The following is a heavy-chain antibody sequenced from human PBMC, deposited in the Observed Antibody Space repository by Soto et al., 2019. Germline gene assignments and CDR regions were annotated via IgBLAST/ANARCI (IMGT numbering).Heavy chain of an antibody. J-gene: IGHJ6*02. CDR1: GYSFTNYW. V-gene: IGHV5-51*01. Sequence: GESLRISCKASGYSFTNYWIGWVRQMPGKGPEWMGIIYPADSDTRYSPSFQGHVTISADKSISTAYLQWSSLKASDTAMYYCARPYVWSDQGTMDVWGQGTTVTVSS. D-gene: IGHD3-16*01. CDR3: ARPYVWSDQGTMDV. CDR2: IYPADSDT.